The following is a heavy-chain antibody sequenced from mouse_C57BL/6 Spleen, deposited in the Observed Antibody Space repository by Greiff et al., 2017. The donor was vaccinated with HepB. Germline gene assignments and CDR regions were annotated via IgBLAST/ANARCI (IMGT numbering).Heavy chain of an antibody. CDR1: GYTFTDYE. J-gene: IGHJ3*01. Sequence: VKLMESGAELVRPGASVTLSCKASGYTFTDYEMHWVKQTPVHGLEWIGAIDPETGGTAYNQKFKGKAILTADKSSSTAYMELRSLTSEDSAVYYCTSTGKGFFAYWGQGTLVTVSA. V-gene: IGHV1-15*01. D-gene: IGHD4-1*01. CDR3: TSTGKGFFAY. CDR2: IDPETGGT.